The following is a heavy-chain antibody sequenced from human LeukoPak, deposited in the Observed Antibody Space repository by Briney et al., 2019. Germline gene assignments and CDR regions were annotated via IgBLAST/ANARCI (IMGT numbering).Heavy chain of an antibody. Sequence: SETLSLTCTVSGGSISTYYWSWIRQPAGRGLEWIGRFYTSGNTNYNPSLKSRVTMSVDTFTNQFSLKLSSVSAADTAVYYCARGHQTGYYSGYYYMDVWGKGTTVTISS. J-gene: IGHJ6*03. D-gene: IGHD3-9*01. V-gene: IGHV4-4*07. CDR1: GGSISTYY. CDR2: FYTSGNT. CDR3: ARGHQTGYYSGYYYMDV.